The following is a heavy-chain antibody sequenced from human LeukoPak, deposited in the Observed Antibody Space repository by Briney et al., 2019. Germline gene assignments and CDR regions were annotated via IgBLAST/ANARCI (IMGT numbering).Heavy chain of an antibody. D-gene: IGHD6-19*01. V-gene: IGHV4-59*08. CDR1: GGSISSYY. CDR3: ARRKQWLHDAFDI. CDR2: IYYSGST. Sequence: KPSEILSLTCTVSGGSISSYYWSWIRQPPGKGLEWIGYIYYSGSTNYNPSLKSRVTISVDTSKNQFSLKLSSVTAADTAVYYCARRKQWLHDAFDIWGQGTMVTVSS. J-gene: IGHJ3*02.